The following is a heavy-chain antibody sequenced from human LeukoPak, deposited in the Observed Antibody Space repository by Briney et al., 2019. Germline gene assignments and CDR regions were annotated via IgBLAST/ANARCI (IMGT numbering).Heavy chain of an antibody. CDR2: IYPGDSDT. CDR3: ARWFHGSSSWNDHFDY. V-gene: IGHV5-51*01. J-gene: IGHJ4*02. CDR1: GYSFTSYW. D-gene: IGHD6-13*01. Sequence: GESLKISCKGSGYSFTSYWIGWVRQMPGKGLEWMGIIYPGDSDTRYSPSFQGQVTISADKSISTAYLQWSSLKASDTAMYYCARWFHGSSSWNDHFDYWGQGTLVTVSS.